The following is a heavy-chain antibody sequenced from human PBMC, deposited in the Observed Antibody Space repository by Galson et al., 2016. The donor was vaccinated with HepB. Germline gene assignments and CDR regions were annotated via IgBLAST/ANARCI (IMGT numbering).Heavy chain of an antibody. CDR2: LKEDGRDK. D-gene: IGHD1-26*01. Sequence: SLRLSCAASGFIFSKSWMSWVRQPPGRGLEWVATLKEDGRDKYYVDSVKGRFTISRDNAEKSLYLQMNSLRAEDTALYFCATGRGSYWGQGTLGTVSS. CDR1: GFIFSKSW. CDR3: ATGRGSY. J-gene: IGHJ4*02. V-gene: IGHV3-7*03.